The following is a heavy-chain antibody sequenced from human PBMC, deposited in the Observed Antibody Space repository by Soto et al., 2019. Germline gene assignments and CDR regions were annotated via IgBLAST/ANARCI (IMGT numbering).Heavy chain of an antibody. J-gene: IGHJ6*04. CDR3: ARLAYCGGDCPDYYYFGMDV. V-gene: IGHV4-59*01. CDR1: GGSISSYY. Sequence: SETLSLTCTVSGGSISSYYWSWIRQPPGKGLEWIGYIYYSGRTNYNPSLKIRVTISVDTPKNQFSLKLSSVTAADTAVYYCARLAYCGGDCPDYYYFGMDVWGKGTTVTGSS. CDR2: IYYSGRT. D-gene: IGHD2-21*02.